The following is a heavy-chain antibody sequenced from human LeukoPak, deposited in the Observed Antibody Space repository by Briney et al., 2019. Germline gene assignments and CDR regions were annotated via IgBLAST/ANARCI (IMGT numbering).Heavy chain of an antibody. CDR1: GFTFSSYW. V-gene: IGHV3-74*01. J-gene: IGHJ4*02. D-gene: IGHD4-11*01. CDR3: AKGLGYGNYYYDY. Sequence: GGSLRLSCAASGFTFSSYWMHWVRHAPGKGLVWVSRINSDGSSTYYADSVKGRFTISRDNSKNTLYLQMNSLRAEDTAVYYCAKGLGYGNYYYDYWGQGTLVTVCS. CDR2: INSDGSST.